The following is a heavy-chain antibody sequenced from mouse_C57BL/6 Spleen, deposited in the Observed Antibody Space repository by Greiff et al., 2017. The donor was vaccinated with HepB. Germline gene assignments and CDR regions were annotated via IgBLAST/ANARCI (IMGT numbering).Heavy chain of an antibody. V-gene: IGHV5-17*01. D-gene: IGHD4-1*01. J-gene: IGHJ1*03. CDR2: ISSGSSTI. CDR3: ARGWDGYFDV. Sequence: EVKLVESGGGLVKPGGSLKLSCAASGFTFSDYGMHWVRQAPEKGLEWVAYISSGSSTIYYADTVKGRFTISRDNAKNTLFLQMTSLRSEDTAMYYCARGWDGYFDVGGTVTTVTVAS. CDR1: GFTFSDYG.